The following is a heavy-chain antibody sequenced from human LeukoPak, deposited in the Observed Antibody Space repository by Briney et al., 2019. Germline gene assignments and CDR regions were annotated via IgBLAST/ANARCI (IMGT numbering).Heavy chain of an antibody. CDR1: GYTFAGYY. J-gene: IGHJ4*02. V-gene: IGHV1-2*04. CDR2: VNPNSGGT. Sequence: ASVKVSCKASGYTFAGYYMHWVRQAPGQGLEWMGWVNPNSGGTNYAQKFQGWVTMTRDTSISTAYMELSRLRSDDTAVYYCARSSSGWYKFAFLGTRGTYFDYWGQGTLVTVSS. D-gene: IGHD6-19*01. CDR3: ARSSSGWYKFAFLGTRGTYFDY.